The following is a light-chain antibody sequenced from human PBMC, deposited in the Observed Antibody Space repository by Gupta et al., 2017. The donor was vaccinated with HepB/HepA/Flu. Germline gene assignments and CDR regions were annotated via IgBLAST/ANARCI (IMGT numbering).Light chain of an antibody. Sequence: EIVLTQSPGTVSLSPGERATLSCRASQRIRSYYLAWYQQKPGQAPRLLIYDVSIRATGIPDRFSGSGSGTDFTLTISVRDPEDFAVYYCQQVGTSPWTFGQGTXVEI. CDR1: QRIRSYY. CDR3: QQVGTSPWT. J-gene: IGKJ1*01. CDR2: DVS. V-gene: IGKV3-20*01.